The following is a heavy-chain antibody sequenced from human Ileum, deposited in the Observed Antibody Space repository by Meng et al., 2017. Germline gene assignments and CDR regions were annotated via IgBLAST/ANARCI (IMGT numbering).Heavy chain of an antibody. D-gene: IGHD1-1*01. V-gene: IGHV4-59*08. Sequence: SETLSLTCDISGDSINNFYWSWIRQPPGKGLEWIAYFYNIGDTNSNPSLKSRVTISLDTSKNQFSLRLDSVSAADTAVYFCARHPRVKSSGNYRFDLWGQGTLVTSPQ. CDR1: GDSINNFY. CDR2: FYNIGDT. J-gene: IGHJ5*02. CDR3: ARHPRVKSSGNYRFDL.